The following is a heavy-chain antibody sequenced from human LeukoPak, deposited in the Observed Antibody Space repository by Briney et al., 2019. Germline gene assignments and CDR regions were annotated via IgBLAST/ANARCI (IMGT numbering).Heavy chain of an antibody. CDR1: GVSISSYY. CDR2: IYHSGST. V-gene: IGHV4-59*12. J-gene: IGHJ4*02. CDR3: ARXSRXXXSFDY. Sequence: SETLSLTCTVSGVSISSYYWSWIRQPPGKGLEWIGYIYHSGSTYYNPSLKSRVTISVDRSKNQFSLKLSSVTAADTAVYYCARXSRXXXSFDYWGQGXLVTVS.